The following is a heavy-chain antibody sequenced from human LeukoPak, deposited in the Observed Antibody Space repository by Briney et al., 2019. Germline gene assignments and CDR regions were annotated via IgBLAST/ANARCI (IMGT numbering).Heavy chain of an antibody. CDR3: ATDLGGATTSYWYFDL. CDR2: IYPGDSDT. Sequence: GESLKISCKGSGYSFTSNWIGWVRQMPGKGLEWMGIIYPGDSDTRYSPSFQGQVTISADKSISTAYLQWSSLKASDTAMYYCATDLGGATTSYWYFDLWGRGTLVTVSS. V-gene: IGHV5-51*01. D-gene: IGHD5-24*01. J-gene: IGHJ2*01. CDR1: GYSFTSNW.